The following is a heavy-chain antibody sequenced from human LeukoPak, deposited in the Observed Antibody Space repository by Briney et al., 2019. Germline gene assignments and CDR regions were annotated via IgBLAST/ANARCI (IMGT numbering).Heavy chain of an antibody. J-gene: IGHJ4*02. Sequence: PSETLSLTCTVSGDSISSRSHYWGWIRQSPGKGLEWIGSLYYGGSTYSNPSLKSRVTMSVDTSKNQFSPKLSSVTAADTAVYYCARVAYGDPNFDYWGQGTLVTVSS. CDR1: GDSISSRSHY. CDR2: LYYGGST. CDR3: ARVAYGDPNFDY. V-gene: IGHV4-39*07. D-gene: IGHD4-17*01.